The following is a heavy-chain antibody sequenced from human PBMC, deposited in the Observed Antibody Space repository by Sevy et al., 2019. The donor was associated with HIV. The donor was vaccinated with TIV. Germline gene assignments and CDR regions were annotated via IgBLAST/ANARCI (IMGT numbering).Heavy chain of an antibody. CDR2: ISGRSSHT. J-gene: IGHJ4*01. D-gene: IGHD4-17*01. Sequence: GGSLRLSCAASEFTFSNYYMTWIRQAPGKGLEWISYISGRSSHTNYEDSVRGRFTISRDNTKNLLYLQMNSLRVEDTAVYYCARSRSNYADYYFDYWGHGTLVTVSS. CDR3: ARSRSNYADYYFDY. CDR1: EFTFSNYY. V-gene: IGHV3-11*06.